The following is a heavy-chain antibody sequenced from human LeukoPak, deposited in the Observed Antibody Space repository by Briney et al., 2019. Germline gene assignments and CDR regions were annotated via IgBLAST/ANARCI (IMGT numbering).Heavy chain of an antibody. CDR1: GFTFSIYP. V-gene: IGHV3-23*01. CDR2: ISASASST. J-gene: IGHJ4*02. CDR3: AKQTGGNCYSAFDS. Sequence: GGSLRLSCAASGFTFSIYPMTWVRQAPGKGLEWVSSISASASSTYSADSVKGRFTISRDDSKNTLYLQMNSLGAEDTALYYCAKQTGGNCYSAFDSWGQGTLATVSS. D-gene: IGHD2-21*02.